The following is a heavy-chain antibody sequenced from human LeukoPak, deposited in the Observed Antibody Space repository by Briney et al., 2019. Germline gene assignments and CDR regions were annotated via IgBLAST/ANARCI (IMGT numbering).Heavy chain of an antibody. Sequence: GGSLRLSCAASGFTFSSYGTHWVRQAPGKGLEWVAVISYDGSNKNYADSVKGRFTISRDNSKNTLYLQMNSLRAEDTAVYYCAKVDSGWFDYWGQGTLVTVSS. J-gene: IGHJ4*02. CDR1: GFTFSSYG. D-gene: IGHD6-19*01. V-gene: IGHV3-30*18. CDR2: ISYDGSNK. CDR3: AKVDSGWFDY.